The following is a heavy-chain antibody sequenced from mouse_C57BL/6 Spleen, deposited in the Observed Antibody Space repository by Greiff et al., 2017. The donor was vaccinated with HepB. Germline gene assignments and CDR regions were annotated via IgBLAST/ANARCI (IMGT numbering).Heavy chain of an antibody. CDR1: GYTFTSYW. J-gene: IGHJ1*03. CDR2: IHPNSGST. D-gene: IGHD4-1*01. Sequence: VQLQQPGAELVKPGASVKLSCKASGYTFTSYWMHWVKQRPGQGLEWIGMIHPNSGSTNYNEKFKSKATLTVDKSSSTAYMQLSSLTSEDSAVYYCARGGTGTRYFDVWGTGTTVTVSS. V-gene: IGHV1-64*01. CDR3: ARGGTGTRYFDV.